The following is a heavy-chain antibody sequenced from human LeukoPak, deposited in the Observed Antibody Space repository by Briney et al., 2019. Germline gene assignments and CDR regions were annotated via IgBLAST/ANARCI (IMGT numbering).Heavy chain of an antibody. CDR2: ISSSSSTI. CDR3: ARDLQWFGELFSPDYYYYGMDV. V-gene: IGHV3-48*01. Sequence: QPGGSLRLSCAASGFTSSSYSMNWVRQAPGKGLEWVSYISSSSSTIYYADSVKGRLTISRDNAKNSLYLQMNSLRAEDTAVYYCARDLQWFGELFSPDYYYYGMDVWGQGTTVTVSS. D-gene: IGHD3-10*01. J-gene: IGHJ6*02. CDR1: GFTSSSYS.